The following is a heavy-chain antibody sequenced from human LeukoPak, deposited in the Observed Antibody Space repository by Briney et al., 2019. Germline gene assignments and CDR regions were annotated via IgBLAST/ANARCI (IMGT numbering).Heavy chain of an antibody. Sequence: ASVKVSCKASGYTFTSYGIGWVRQAPGQGLEWMGWISAYNGNTNYAQKLQGRVTMTTDTSTSTAYMELRSLRSDDTAVYYCARGGQAGYSHSRGMVGEGYMDVWGKGTTVTVSS. CDR2: ISAYNGNT. D-gene: IGHD3-10*01. V-gene: IGHV1-18*01. CDR1: GYTFTSYG. J-gene: IGHJ6*03. CDR3: ARGGQAGYSHSRGMVGEGYMDV.